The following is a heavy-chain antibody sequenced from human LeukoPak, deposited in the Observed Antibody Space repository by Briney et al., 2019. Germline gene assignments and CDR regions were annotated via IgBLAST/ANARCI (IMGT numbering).Heavy chain of an antibody. V-gene: IGHV1-18*01. CDR2: ISGYNGNT. CDR1: GYTFSSYG. CDR3: ARSSLGTITAGPFDY. D-gene: IGHD5-12*01. Sequence: ASVKVSCKASGYTFSSYGIAWVRQAPGQGLEWMGWISGYNGNTNYAQKLQGRVSMTTDTSTTTAYMEQRSLTSDDTALYYCARSSLGTITAGPFDYWGQGTLVTVSS. J-gene: IGHJ4*02.